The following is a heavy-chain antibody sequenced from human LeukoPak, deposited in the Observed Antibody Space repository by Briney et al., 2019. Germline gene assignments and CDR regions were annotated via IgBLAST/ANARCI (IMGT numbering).Heavy chain of an antibody. J-gene: IGHJ4*02. Sequence: SQTLSLTCAVSGGSISSAGYSWSWIRQPPGKGLEWIGYIYHSGSTYYNPSLRSRVTISVDRSKNQFSLKLSSVTAADTAVYYCARQGYSGSSNHYDYWGQGTLVTVSS. CDR3: ARQGYSGSSNHYDY. D-gene: IGHD1-26*01. CDR1: GGSISSAGYS. CDR2: IYHSGST. V-gene: IGHV4-30-2*01.